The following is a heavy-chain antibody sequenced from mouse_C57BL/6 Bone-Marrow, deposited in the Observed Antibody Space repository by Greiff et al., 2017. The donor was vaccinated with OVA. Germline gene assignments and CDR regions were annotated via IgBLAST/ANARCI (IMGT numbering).Heavy chain of an antibody. CDR2: IRNKANNHAT. J-gene: IGHJ1*03. CDR1: GFTFSDAW. V-gene: IGHV6-6*01. CDR3: TRRGIHYYPRCFDV. D-gene: IGHD1-2*01. Sequence: EVQLQQSGGGLVQPGGSMKLSCAASGFTFSDAWMDWVRQSPEKGLEWVAEIRNKANNHATYYAESVKGRFTISRDASKSSVYLQMNSLRAEDTGIYYCTRRGIHYYPRCFDVWGTGTTVTVSS.